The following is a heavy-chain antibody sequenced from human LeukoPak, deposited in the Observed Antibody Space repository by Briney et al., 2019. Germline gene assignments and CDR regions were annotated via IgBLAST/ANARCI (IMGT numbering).Heavy chain of an antibody. D-gene: IGHD2-21*02. V-gene: IGHV1-69*13. Sequence: RASVKVSCKASGGTFSSYAISWVRQAPGQGLEWMGGIIPIFGTANYAQKFQGRVTITADESTSTAYMELSSLRSEDTAVYYCARDVPGVTPSSEWGQGTLVTVSS. CDR1: GGTFSSYA. J-gene: IGHJ4*02. CDR2: IIPIFGTA. CDR3: ARDVPGVTPSSE.